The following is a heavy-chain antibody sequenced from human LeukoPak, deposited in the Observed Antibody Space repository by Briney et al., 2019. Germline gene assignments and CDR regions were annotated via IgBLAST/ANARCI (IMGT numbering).Heavy chain of an antibody. D-gene: IGHD2-2*01. Sequence: SVKVSCKASGGTFSSYAISWVRKAPGQGLEWMGRIIPILGIANYAQKFQGRVTITADKSTSTAYMELSSLRSEDTAVYYCAREGNIVVVPAAMANYYYYGMDVWGQGTTVTVSS. CDR2: IIPILGIA. J-gene: IGHJ6*02. CDR3: AREGNIVVVPAAMANYYYYGMDV. CDR1: GGTFSSYA. V-gene: IGHV1-69*04.